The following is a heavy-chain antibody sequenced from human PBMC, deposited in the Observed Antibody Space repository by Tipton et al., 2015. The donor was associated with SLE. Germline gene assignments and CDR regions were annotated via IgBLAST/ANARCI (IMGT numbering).Heavy chain of an antibody. V-gene: IGHV4-39*07. CDR2: IYRSGTA. CDR3: ARGGYCPNGACYRSQGHGAFDI. CDR1: GGSVLSGTSF. Sequence: TLSLTCTVSGGSVLSGTSFWDWIRQPPGKGLEWIGSIYRSGTAYYNPSLKSRVTVSVDTAKNQFSLRLNSVTAADTAVYYCARGGYCPNGACYRSQGHGAFDIWGQGIMVTVSS. J-gene: IGHJ3*02. D-gene: IGHD2-8*01.